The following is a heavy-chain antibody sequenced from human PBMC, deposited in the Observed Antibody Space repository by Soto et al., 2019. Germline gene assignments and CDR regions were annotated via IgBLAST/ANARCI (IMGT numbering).Heavy chain of an antibody. D-gene: IGHD2-21*01. CDR1: GFTFSSYE. Sequence: EVQLVESGGGLVQPGGSLRLSCAASGFTFSSYEMNWVRQAPGKGLEWVSYISSSGRTTYYADSVKGRFTISRDNAKNSLSLQMNSLRADDTAVYYCARDRDELVGIFPYYYGMDVWGQGTTATVSS. CDR2: ISSSGRTT. CDR3: ARDRDELVGIFPYYYGMDV. J-gene: IGHJ6*02. V-gene: IGHV3-48*03.